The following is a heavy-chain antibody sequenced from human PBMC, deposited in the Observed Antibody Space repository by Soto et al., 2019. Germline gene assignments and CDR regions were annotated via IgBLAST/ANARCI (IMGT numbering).Heavy chain of an antibody. CDR2: IYYSGST. CDR3: AREGKGRFLEPGGYYYYMDV. Sequence: SETLSLTCTVSGGSISSYYWSWIRQPPGKGLEWIGYIYYSGSTNYNPSLKSRVTISVDTSKNQFSLKLSSVTAEDTAVYYCAREGKGRFLEPGGYYYYMDVWGKGTTVTVSS. CDR1: GGSISSYY. V-gene: IGHV4-59*01. D-gene: IGHD3-3*01. J-gene: IGHJ6*03.